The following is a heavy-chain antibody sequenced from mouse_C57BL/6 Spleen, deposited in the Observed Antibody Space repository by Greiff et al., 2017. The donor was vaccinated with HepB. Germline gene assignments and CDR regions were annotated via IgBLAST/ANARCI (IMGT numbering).Heavy chain of an antibody. CDR1: GYTFTSYW. V-gene: IGHV1-69*01. CDR3: ARTLYYYGSSYGYAMDY. Sequence: QVQLKESGAELMKPGASVKLSCKASGYTFTSYWMHWVKQRPGQGLEWIGEIDPSDSYTNYNQKFKGKSTLTVDKSSSTAYMQLSSLTSEDSAVYYCARTLYYYGSSYGYAMDYWGQGTSVTVSS. CDR2: IDPSDSYT. J-gene: IGHJ4*01. D-gene: IGHD1-1*01.